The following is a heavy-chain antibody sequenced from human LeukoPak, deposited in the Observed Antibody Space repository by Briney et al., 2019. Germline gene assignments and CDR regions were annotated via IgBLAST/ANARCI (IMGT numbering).Heavy chain of an antibody. CDR1: GFTFSSYA. V-gene: IGHV3-23*01. Sequence: PGGSLRLSCAASGFTFSSYAMSWVRQAPGKGLEWVSANGGGSGGNTNYADSVKGRFTISRDNSKNTLYLQMNSLRAEDTAVYYCAKDPGDYGLEYWGQGTLVTVSS. CDR3: AKDPGDYGLEY. CDR2: NGGGSGGNT. J-gene: IGHJ4*02. D-gene: IGHD4-17*01.